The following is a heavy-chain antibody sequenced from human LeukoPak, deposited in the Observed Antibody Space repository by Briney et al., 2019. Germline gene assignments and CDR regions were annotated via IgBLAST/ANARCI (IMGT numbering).Heavy chain of an antibody. CDR2: IYHSGST. CDR1: GYSISSGYY. Sequence: KPSETLSLTCAVSGYSISSGYYWGWIRQPPGKGPEGIGSIYHSGSTYYNPSLKSRVTISVDTSKNQFSLKLSSVTAADTAVYYCARSFVDCSSTSCYSDLFDYWGQGTLVTVSS. V-gene: IGHV4-38-2*01. J-gene: IGHJ4*02. D-gene: IGHD2-2*01. CDR3: ARSFVDCSSTSCYSDLFDY.